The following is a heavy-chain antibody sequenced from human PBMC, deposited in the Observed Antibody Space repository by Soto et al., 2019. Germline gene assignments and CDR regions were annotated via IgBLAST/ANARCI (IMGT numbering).Heavy chain of an antibody. CDR2: INPNSGGT. CDR1: GYTFTGYY. D-gene: IGHD3-10*01. CDR3: ARGYYGSGSYLAYYYGMDV. J-gene: IGHJ6*02. Sequence: ASVKVSCKASGYTFTGYYMHWVRQAPGQGLEWMGWINPNSGGTNYAQKFQGWVTMTRDTSISTAYMELSRLRSDDTAVYYCARGYYGSGSYLAYYYGMDVWGQGTTVTVSS. V-gene: IGHV1-2*04.